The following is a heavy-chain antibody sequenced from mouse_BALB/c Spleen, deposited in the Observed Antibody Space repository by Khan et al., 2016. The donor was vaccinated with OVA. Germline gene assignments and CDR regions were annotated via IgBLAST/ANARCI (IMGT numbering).Heavy chain of an antibody. Sequence: EVKLVESGPELVKPGASVKISCKASGYSFTGYFMNWVMQSHGKSLEWIGRINPHIGETFYNQKFKGKATLTVDESSSTVHMELRSLASEDSAVYYCARKNGSDFDYWGQGTTLTVSS. CDR2: INPHIGET. D-gene: IGHD1-1*01. J-gene: IGHJ2*01. V-gene: IGHV1-20*02. CDR3: ARKNGSDFDY. CDR1: GYSFTGYF.